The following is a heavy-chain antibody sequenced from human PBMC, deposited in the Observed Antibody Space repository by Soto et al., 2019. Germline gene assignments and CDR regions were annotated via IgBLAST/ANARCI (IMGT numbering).Heavy chain of an antibody. V-gene: IGHV5-51*01. D-gene: IGHD4-17*01. CDR2: IYPGDSDT. J-gene: IGHJ4*02. CDR3: ARLPTYDYGDYYFDY. Sequence: PGESLKISCKGSGYSFTSYWIGWVRQMPGKGLEWMGIIYPGDSDTRYSPSFQGQVTISADKSISTAYLQWSSLKASDTAMYYCARLPTYDYGDYYFDYWGQGTLVTVSS. CDR1: GYSFTSYW.